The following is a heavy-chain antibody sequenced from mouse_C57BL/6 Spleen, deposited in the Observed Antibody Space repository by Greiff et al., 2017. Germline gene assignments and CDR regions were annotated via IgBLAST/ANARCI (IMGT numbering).Heavy chain of an antibody. D-gene: IGHD1-1*01. CDR1: GYTFTSYW. Sequence: QVQLQQPGAELVRPGSSVKLSCKASGYTFTSYWMHWVKQRPIQGLEWIGNIDPSDSETNYNQKFKDKATLTVDKSSSTAYMQLSSLTSEDSAVYYCAMGLLLRPYWGQGTLVTVSA. J-gene: IGHJ3*01. CDR3: AMGLLLRPY. V-gene: IGHV1-52*01. CDR2: IDPSDSET.